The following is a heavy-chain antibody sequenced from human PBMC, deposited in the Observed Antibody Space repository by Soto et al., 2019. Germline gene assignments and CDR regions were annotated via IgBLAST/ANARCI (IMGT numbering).Heavy chain of an antibody. CDR3: ARVGYYDSSGYNWFDP. V-gene: IGHV4-59*01. CDR1: GGSISSYY. D-gene: IGHD3-22*01. Sequence: PSETLSLTCTVSGGSISSYYWSWIRQPPGKGLEWIGHIYYSETNYNPSLKRRVTISVDTSKNQFSLKLSSVTAADTAVYYCARVGYYDSSGYNWFDPWGQGTLVTVSS. CDR2: IYYSET. J-gene: IGHJ5*02.